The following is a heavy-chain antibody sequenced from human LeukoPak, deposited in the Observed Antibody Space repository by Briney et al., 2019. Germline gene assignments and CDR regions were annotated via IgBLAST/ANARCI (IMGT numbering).Heavy chain of an antibody. CDR1: GFTFSSYA. CDR2: ISSSSSYI. D-gene: IGHD6-13*01. V-gene: IGHV3-21*01. J-gene: IGHJ4*02. Sequence: GGSLRLSCVVSGFTFSSYAMSWVRQAPGKGLEWVSSISSSSSYIYYADSVKGRFTISRDNAKNSLYLQMNSLRAEDTAVYYCARWGSWLNYWGQGTLVTVSS. CDR3: ARWGSWLNY.